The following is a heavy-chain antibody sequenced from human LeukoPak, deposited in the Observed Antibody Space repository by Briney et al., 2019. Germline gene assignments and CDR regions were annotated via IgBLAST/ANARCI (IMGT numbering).Heavy chain of an antibody. D-gene: IGHD5-12*01. CDR3: ARITYGYGFDY. J-gene: IGHJ4*02. V-gene: IGHV4-59*01. Sequence: SETLSLTCTVSGGSISSYYWSWIRQPPGKGLEWIGYIYYSGSTNYNPSPKSRVTISVDTSKNQFSLKLSSVTAADTAVYYCARITYGYGFDYWGQGTLVTVSS. CDR2: IYYSGST. CDR1: GGSISSYY.